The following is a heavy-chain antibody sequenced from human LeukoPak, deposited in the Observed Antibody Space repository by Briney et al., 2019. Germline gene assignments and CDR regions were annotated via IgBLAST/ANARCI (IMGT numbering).Heavy chain of an antibody. CDR3: ARDLYDRAADI. Sequence: PGGSLRLSCAASGFTFSSYDMNWVRQAPGKGLEWVPFITTSSSYIYYADSVKGRFTISRDNAKNSLYLQMNSLRAEDTAVYYCARDLYDRAADIWGQGTMVTVSS. CDR1: GFTFSSYD. V-gene: IGHV3-21*01. D-gene: IGHD3-16*01. CDR2: ITTSSSYI. J-gene: IGHJ3*02.